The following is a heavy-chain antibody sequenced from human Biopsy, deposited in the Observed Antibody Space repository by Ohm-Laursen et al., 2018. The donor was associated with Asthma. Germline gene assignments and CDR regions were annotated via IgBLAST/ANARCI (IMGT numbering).Heavy chain of an antibody. D-gene: IGHD6-6*01. J-gene: IGHJ4*02. Sequence: SLRLSCSASGFAFNRFDMHWVRQAPGEGLEWLALITTDDVHKYNGESVRGRFSISRDNSKRTVYLHMAGLTVADTAVYFCARGEDPRPVADHLDIWGQGARVIVSS. CDR2: ITTDDVHK. CDR1: GFAFNRFD. V-gene: IGHV3-33*08. CDR3: ARGEDPRPVADHLDI.